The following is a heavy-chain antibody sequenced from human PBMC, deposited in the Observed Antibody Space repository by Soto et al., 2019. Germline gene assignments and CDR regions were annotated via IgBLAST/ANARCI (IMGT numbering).Heavy chain of an antibody. D-gene: IGHD2-2*01. CDR3: ARSVGVYCSSTSCPDVVDNWFDP. CDR2: ISAYNGNT. J-gene: IGHJ5*02. Sequence: QVQLVQSGAEVKKPGASVKVSCKASGYTFTSYGISWVRQAPGQGLEWMGWISAYNGNTNYAQKLQGRVTMTTDTSTSTAYMELRSLVSDDTAVYYCARSVGVYCSSTSCPDVVDNWFDPWGQGTLVTVSS. CDR1: GYTFTSYG. V-gene: IGHV1-18*01.